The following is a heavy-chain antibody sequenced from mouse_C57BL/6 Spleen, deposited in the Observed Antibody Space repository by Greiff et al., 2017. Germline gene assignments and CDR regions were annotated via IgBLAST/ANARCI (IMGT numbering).Heavy chain of an antibody. CDR3: TLITTVDY. CDR2: IDPETGGT. CDR1: GYTFTDYE. D-gene: IGHD1-1*01. V-gene: IGHV1-15*01. Sequence: VQLVESGAELVRPGASVTLSCKASGYTFTDYEMHWVKQTPVHGLEWIGAIDPETGGTAYNQKFKGKAILTADKSSSTAYMELRSLTSEDSAVYYCTLITTVDYWGQGTTLTVSS. J-gene: IGHJ2*01.